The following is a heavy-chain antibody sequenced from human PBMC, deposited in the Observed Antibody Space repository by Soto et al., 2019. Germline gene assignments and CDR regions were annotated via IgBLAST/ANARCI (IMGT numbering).Heavy chain of an antibody. D-gene: IGHD6-13*01. CDR2: ISAYNGNT. CDR1: GYTFTSYG. V-gene: IGHV1-18*01. CDR3: ARRVAAAGNNWFDP. Sequence: AASVKVSCKASGYTFTSYGISWVRQAPGQGLEWMGWISAYNGNTNYAQKPQGRVTMTTDTSTSTAYMELRSLRSDDTAVYYCARRVAAAGNNWFDPWGQGTLVTVSS. J-gene: IGHJ5*02.